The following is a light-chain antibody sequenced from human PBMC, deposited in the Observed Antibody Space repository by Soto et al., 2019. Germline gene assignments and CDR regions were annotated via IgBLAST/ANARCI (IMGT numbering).Light chain of an antibody. CDR2: GAS. V-gene: IGKV1D-12*01. J-gene: IGKJ4*02. CDR1: QGISSG. CDR3: LQDISYPRT. Sequence: DIQMTQSPSSVSASVGDRVTISCRASQGISSGLGWYQQKPGKAPKLLIYGASNLQSGVPSRFSGSGSGTDFTLAISSLQPEDSATYYCLQDISYPRTFGRGTKVEIK.